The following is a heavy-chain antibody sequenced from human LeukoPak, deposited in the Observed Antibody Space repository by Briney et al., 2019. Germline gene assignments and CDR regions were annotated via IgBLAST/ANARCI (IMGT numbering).Heavy chain of an antibody. V-gene: IGHV1-2*06. CDR3: ARDLSSTANWELDF. Sequence: GASVKVSCKASGYTFTDYFLLWVRQAPGQGPEWMGRVNCNSGVTMYAQNLQDRITMTTVTSISTAYMELNSLTSDDTAVYYCARDLSSTANWELDFWGRGTLVTVSS. J-gene: IGHJ4*02. D-gene: IGHD1-1*01. CDR2: VNCNSGVT. CDR1: GYTFTDYF.